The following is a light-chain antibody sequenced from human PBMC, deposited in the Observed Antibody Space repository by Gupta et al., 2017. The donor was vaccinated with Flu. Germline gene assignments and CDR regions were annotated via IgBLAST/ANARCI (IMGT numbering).Light chain of an antibody. V-gene: IGKV1-12*01. Sequence: DIQMTQSPSSVSASVGDRVTITCRASEGISTWLAWYQQKPGKAPKLLIFSSSTLQSGVPSRFSGNGSGTDFTLNINNLQSEDCATYYCQQSYGFPFNFGQGTKVEIE. CDR1: EGISTW. J-gene: IGKJ2*01. CDR2: SSS. CDR3: QQSYGFPFN.